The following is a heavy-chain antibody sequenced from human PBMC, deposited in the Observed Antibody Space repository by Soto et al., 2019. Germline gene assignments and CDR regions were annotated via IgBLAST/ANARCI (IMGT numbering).Heavy chain of an antibody. CDR3: AHFRGGGNSPLGDH. D-gene: IGHD2-21*01. Sequence: QITLKESGPTLVKPTQTLTLTCTFSGFSLTTSEVGVGWIRQPPGKALEWLAITYWDDEKRYSSSLKSRLTMTKDTSRNQVILTLTSIYPVDTGPYHCAHFRGGGNSPLGDHWGQGTLVTVSS. CDR1: GFSLTTSEVG. CDR2: TYWDDEK. V-gene: IGHV2-5*02. J-gene: IGHJ4*02.